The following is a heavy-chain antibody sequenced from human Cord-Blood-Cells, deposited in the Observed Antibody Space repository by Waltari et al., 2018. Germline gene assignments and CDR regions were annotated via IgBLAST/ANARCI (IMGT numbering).Heavy chain of an antibody. CDR1: GFTFSSYA. Sequence: QVQLVESGGGVVQPGRSLRLSCAASGFTFSSYAMHWVRQAPGKGLEWVAVISYDGSNKYYADSVKGRFTISRDNSKNTLYLQMNSLRAEDTAVYYCAREVIVLVVYAGYFDYWGQGTLVTVSS. D-gene: IGHD2-8*02. V-gene: IGHV3-30-3*01. CDR3: AREVIVLVVYAGYFDY. J-gene: IGHJ4*02. CDR2: ISYDGSNK.